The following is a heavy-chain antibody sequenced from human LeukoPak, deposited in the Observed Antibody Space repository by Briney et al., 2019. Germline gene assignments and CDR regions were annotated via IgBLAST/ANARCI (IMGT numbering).Heavy chain of an antibody. J-gene: IGHJ4*02. CDR1: GGSISSSVSY. CDR2: IYYSGST. Sequence: PSETLSLTRTVSGGSISSSVSYWGWIRQPPGRGLECIGTIYYSGSTSYNPPLKSRVTISVDTSKNQFSLKLSSVNAADTAVYYCARQHRSGYYEVDYWGQGTLVTVSS. CDR3: ARQHRSGYYEVDY. V-gene: IGHV4-39*01. D-gene: IGHD6-25*01.